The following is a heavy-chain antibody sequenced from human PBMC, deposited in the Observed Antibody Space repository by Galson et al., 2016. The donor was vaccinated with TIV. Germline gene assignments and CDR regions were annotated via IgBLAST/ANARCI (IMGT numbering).Heavy chain of an antibody. CDR2: NST. V-gene: IGHV1-8*02. J-gene: IGHJ6*02. CDR3: ASPNYRSGYYGMDV. Sequence: SVKASCKASGYTFISHDINWVRQATGQGLEWMGNSTGYAQKFQGRVTMTSNISISTAYMELSSLRSEDTAVYYCASPNYRSGYYGMDVWGQGTTVTVSS. CDR1: GYTFISHD. D-gene: IGHD3-22*01.